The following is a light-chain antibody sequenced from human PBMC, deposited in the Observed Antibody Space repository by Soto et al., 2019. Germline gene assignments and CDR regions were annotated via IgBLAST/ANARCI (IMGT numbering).Light chain of an antibody. CDR2: EAS. Sequence: VLTQSPGTLSLSPGDSATLSCRASQSVSSTYLTWYQQKPGQAPRLLIYEASRRATGIQDRFSGSGSGTEFSLTIRRLEPEDFAVYYCKQRSDSITFGQGTRLEIK. CDR3: KQRSDSIT. CDR1: QSVSSTY. V-gene: IGKV3D-20*02. J-gene: IGKJ5*01.